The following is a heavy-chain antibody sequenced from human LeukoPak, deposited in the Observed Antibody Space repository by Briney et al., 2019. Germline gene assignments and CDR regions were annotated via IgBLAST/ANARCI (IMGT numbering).Heavy chain of an antibody. CDR3: ARDYTGYSSGPATY. J-gene: IGHJ4*02. D-gene: IGHD6-19*01. V-gene: IGHV3-21*01. CDR1: GFTFSSYS. CDR2: ISSSSNYI. Sequence: GGSLRLSCAASGFTFSSYSMNWVRQAPGKGLEWVSSISSSSNYIYYADSVKGRFTISRDNAKNSLYLQMNSLRAEDTAVYYCARDYTGYSSGPATYWGQGTLVTVSS.